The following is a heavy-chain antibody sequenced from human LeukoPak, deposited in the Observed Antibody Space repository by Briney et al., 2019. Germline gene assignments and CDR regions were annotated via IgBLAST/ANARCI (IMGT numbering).Heavy chain of an antibody. V-gene: IGHV3-9*01. CDR3: AKGGPYYDYPSDS. D-gene: IGHD3-16*01. Sequence: GGSLRLSCAASGFIFDDYAMHWVRQVPGKGLEWVSAITWNSDDKVYADSVKGRFTLSRDNAKNSLYLQMNSLRPEDTALYYCAKGGPYYDYPSDSWGQGTLVTVSS. CDR1: GFIFDDYA. CDR2: ITWNSDDK. J-gene: IGHJ4*02.